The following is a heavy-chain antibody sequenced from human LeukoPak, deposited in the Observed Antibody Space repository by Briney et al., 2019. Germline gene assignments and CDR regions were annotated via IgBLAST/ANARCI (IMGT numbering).Heavy chain of an antibody. Sequence: GASLKISCKGSGYSFTSYWIGWVRQMPGKGLEWMGIIYPGDPDTRYSPSFQGQVTISADKSISTAYLQWSSLKASDTAMYYCARGLEQWLVHDYFDYWGQGTLVTVSS. CDR1: GYSFTSYW. CDR3: ARGLEQWLVHDYFDY. V-gene: IGHV5-51*01. D-gene: IGHD6-19*01. CDR2: IYPGDPDT. J-gene: IGHJ4*02.